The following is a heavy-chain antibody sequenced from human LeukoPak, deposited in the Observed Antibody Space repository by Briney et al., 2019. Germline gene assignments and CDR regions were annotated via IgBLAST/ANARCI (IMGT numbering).Heavy chain of an antibody. CDR2: IYYSGST. J-gene: IGHJ5*02. D-gene: IGHD4-17*01. CDR3: AREEVHDYGDSRGWFDP. Sequence: SETLSLTCTVSGGSISSGGYYWSWIRQHPGKGLEGIGYIYYSGSTYYNPSLKSRVTISVDTSKNQFSLKLSSVTAADTAVYYCAREEVHDYGDSRGWFDPWGQGTLVTVSS. V-gene: IGHV4-31*03. CDR1: GGSISSGGYY.